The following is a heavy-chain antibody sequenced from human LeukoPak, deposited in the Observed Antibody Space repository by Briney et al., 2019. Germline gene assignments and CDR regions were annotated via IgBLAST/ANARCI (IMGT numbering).Heavy chain of an antibody. D-gene: IGHD2-2*01. CDR3: ARRAPGYCITTSCSDTYYYYYYMDV. J-gene: IGHJ6*03. Sequence: QSGGSLRLSCAASGFAFSSSWMSWVRQAPGKGLEWVANIKQDGSETYYVDSLKGRFTVSRDNAKNSVYLQMNNLGAEDTAVYYCARRAPGYCITTSCSDTYYYYYYMDVWGKGTTVTVSS. V-gene: IGHV3-7*01. CDR2: IKQDGSET. CDR1: GFAFSSSW.